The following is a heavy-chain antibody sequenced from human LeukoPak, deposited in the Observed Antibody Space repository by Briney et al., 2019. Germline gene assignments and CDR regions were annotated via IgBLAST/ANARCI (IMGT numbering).Heavy chain of an antibody. J-gene: IGHJ3*02. CDR2: IYYSENT. CDR1: GGSISSYY. Sequence: PSETLSLTCTVSGGSISSYYWSWIRQPPGKGLEWIGYIYYSENTNYNPSLKSRVTISVDTSKNQFSLKLSSVTAADTAVYYCARSPYYYDSSGGGAFDIWGQGTMVTVSS. V-gene: IGHV4-59*01. CDR3: ARSPYYYDSSGGGAFDI. D-gene: IGHD3-22*01.